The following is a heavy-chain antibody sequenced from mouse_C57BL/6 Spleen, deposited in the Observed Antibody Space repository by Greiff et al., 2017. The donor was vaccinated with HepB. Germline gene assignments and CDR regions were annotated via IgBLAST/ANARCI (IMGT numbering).Heavy chain of an antibody. CDR1: GYSITSGYY. CDR3: ARENFFYAMDY. V-gene: IGHV3-6*01. J-gene: IGHJ4*01. CDR2: ISYDGSN. Sequence: EVQLVESGPGLVKPSQSLSLTCSVTGYSITSGYYWNWIRQFPGNKLEWMGYISYDGSNNYNPSLKNRISITRDTSKNQFFLKLNSVTTEDTATYYCARENFFYAMDYWGQGTSVTVSS.